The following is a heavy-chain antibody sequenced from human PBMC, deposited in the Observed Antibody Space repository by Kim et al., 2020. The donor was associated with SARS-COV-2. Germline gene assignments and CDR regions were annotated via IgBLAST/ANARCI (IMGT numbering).Heavy chain of an antibody. CDR1: GFTFDDYA. J-gene: IGHJ1*01. Sequence: GGSLRLSCAASGFTFDDYAMHWVRQAPGKGLEWVSLISGDGGSTYYADSVKGRFTISRDNSKNSLYLQMNSLRTEDTALYYCAKEGSLSSSWYFLGGYFQHWRQGPRDTVSS. CDR3: AKEGSLSSSWYFLGGYFQH. CDR2: ISGDGGST. D-gene: IGHD6-13*01. V-gene: IGHV3-43*02.